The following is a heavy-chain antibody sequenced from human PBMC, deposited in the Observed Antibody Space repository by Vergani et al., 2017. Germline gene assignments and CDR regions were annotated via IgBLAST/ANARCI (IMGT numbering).Heavy chain of an antibody. J-gene: IGHJ6*02. Sequence: QVQLVQSGAEVKKPGASVKVSCKASGYTFSSCFMHWVRQAPGQGLEWMGIINPSGGSTSYAQKFQGRVTMTRDTSTSTVYMELSSLRSEDTAVYYCASGGYQLLNSYYYGMDVWGQGTTVTVSS. CDR1: GYTFSSCF. V-gene: IGHV1-46*03. CDR2: INPSGGST. D-gene: IGHD2-2*01. CDR3: ASGGYQLLNSYYYGMDV.